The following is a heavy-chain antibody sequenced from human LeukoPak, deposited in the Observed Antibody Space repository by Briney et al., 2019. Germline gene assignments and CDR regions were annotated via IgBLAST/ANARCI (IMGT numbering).Heavy chain of an antibody. Sequence: PGGSLRLSCAASGFTFSNYWMIWVRQAPGKGLEWVANIKEDGSEKYYVDSVKGRFTISRDNAKNSLCLQMNSLRAEDTAIYYCVRSGGYWGQGTLVTVSS. J-gene: IGHJ4*02. CDR2: IKEDGSEK. CDR3: VRSGGY. D-gene: IGHD1-26*01. CDR1: GFTFSNYW. V-gene: IGHV3-7*05.